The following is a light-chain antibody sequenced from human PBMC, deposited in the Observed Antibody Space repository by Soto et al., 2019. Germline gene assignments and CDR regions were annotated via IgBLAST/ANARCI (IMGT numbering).Light chain of an antibody. J-gene: IGLJ3*02. CDR1: SSNIGATYD. Sequence: QSVLTQPPSVSGAPGQRVTISCTGSSSNIGATYDVHRYQQLPGTAPKLLIYGNSNRPSGVPDRFSGSKSDTSASLAITGLQAEDEADYYCQSYDSSLSGWVFGGGTKLTVL. CDR3: QSYDSSLSGWV. CDR2: GNS. V-gene: IGLV1-40*01.